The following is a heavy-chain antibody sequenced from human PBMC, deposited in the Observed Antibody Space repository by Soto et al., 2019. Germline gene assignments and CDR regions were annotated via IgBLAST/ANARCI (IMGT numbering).Heavy chain of an antibody. J-gene: IGHJ6*02. V-gene: IGHV3-30*03. D-gene: IGHD4-4*01. CDR3: ARSRDGYSFYFYYGMDG. CDR2: ILHDGSAE. Sequence: PGESLRLSCTASGFPFTSYVMHWVRQAPGKGLEWMALILHDGSAEYYADSVKGRFTISRDNSKNTLYLQMNSLRAEDTAVYYCARSRDGYSFYFYYGMDGWGQGTTVTVSS. CDR1: GFPFTSYV.